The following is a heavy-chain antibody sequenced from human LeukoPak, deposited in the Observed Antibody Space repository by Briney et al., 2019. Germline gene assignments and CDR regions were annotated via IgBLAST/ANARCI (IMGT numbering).Heavy chain of an antibody. J-gene: IGHJ4*02. CDR2: IYSGGST. V-gene: IGHV3-53*01. CDR3: ARVLTGYYTY. Sequence: GGSLRLSCAASRFTVSSNYMSWVRQAPGKGLEWVSVIYSGGSTYYADSVKGRFTISRDNSKNTLYLQMNSLRAEDTAVYYCARVLTGYYTYWGQGTLVTVSS. CDR1: RFTVSSNY. D-gene: IGHD3-9*01.